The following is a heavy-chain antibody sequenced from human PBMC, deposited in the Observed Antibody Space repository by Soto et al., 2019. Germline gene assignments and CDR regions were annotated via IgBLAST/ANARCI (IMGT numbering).Heavy chain of an antibody. Sequence: PLETLSLTCTVAGGSRSSYYWSWSRKPPGKGLEWIGFVSNGGITNYNPSLMSRVTISIDTSKNQFSLKLNSVTAADTAVFYCARGRGGSSTGFDYWGQGTLVTVSS. CDR1: GGSRSSYY. D-gene: IGHD2-15*01. CDR2: VSNGGIT. V-gene: IGHV4-59*01. J-gene: IGHJ4*02. CDR3: ARGRGGSSTGFDY.